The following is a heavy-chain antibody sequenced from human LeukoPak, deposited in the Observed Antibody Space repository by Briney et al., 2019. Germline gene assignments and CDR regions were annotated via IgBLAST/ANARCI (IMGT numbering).Heavy chain of an antibody. V-gene: IGHV4-39*01. Sequence: SETLSLTCTVSGGSISSSSYYWGWTRQPPGKGLEWIGSIYYSGSTYYNPSLKSRVTISVDTSKNQFSLKLSSVTAADTAVYYCARHQYYYDSSGYRRPFDYWGQGTLVTVSS. CDR1: GGSISSSSYY. D-gene: IGHD3-22*01. J-gene: IGHJ4*02. CDR2: IYYSGST. CDR3: ARHQYYYDSSGYRRPFDY.